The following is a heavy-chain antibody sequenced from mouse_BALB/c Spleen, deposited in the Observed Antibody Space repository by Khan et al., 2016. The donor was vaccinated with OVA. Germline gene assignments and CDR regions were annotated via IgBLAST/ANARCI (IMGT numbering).Heavy chain of an antibody. D-gene: IGHD1-1*01. J-gene: IGHJ2*01. CDR1: GYSITSDYA. V-gene: IGHV3-2*02. Sequence: VQLQESGPGLVKPSQSLSLTCTVTGYSITSDYAWNWIRQFPGNKLEWMGYISYSGHTKYNPSLKSRISITRDTSKNQFFLQLNSVTIEDTATYYCARIYGGDFDYWGQGTTLTVSS. CDR2: ISYSGHT. CDR3: ARIYGGDFDY.